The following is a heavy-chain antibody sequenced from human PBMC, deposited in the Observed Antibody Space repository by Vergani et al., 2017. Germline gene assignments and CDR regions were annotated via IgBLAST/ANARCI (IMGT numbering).Heavy chain of an antibody. Sequence: EVQLVESGGGLVQPGRSLRLSCAASGFTFSSYEMNWVRQAPGKGLEWVSYISSSGSTIYYADSVKGRFTISRDNAKNSLYLQMNSLRAEDTAVYYCARRFDDSSGYYYYYYYYGMDVWGQGTTVTVSS. V-gene: IGHV3-48*03. CDR1: GFTFSSYE. CDR2: ISSSGSTI. J-gene: IGHJ6*02. CDR3: ARRFDDSSGYYYYYYYYGMDV. D-gene: IGHD3-22*01.